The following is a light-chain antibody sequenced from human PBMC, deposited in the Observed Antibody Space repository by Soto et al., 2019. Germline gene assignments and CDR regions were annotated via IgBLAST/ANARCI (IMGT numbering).Light chain of an antibody. CDR2: EVT. Sequence: QSALTQPASVSGSPGQSITISCTGTSSDVGGYNYVSWYQQHPGKAPKLIIYEVTKRPSGVSNRFSGSKSGNTASLTVSGLQADDEADYYCSSYTSSSPYVFGTGTKLTVL. CDR3: SSYTSSSPYV. V-gene: IGLV2-14*01. J-gene: IGLJ1*01. CDR1: SSDVGGYNY.